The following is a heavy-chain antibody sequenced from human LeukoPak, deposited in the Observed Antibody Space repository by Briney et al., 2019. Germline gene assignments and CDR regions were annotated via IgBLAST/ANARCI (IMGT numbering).Heavy chain of an antibody. CDR1: GGSTSGGSYY. Sequence: SETLSLTCTVSGGSTSGGSYYWGWIRQAPGKGLEWIGSIYYSGITHYNPSLKSRVTVSVDMSTNQLSLRLSSVTAADTAVYYCARDGWELGDYWGQGTLVTVSS. V-gene: IGHV4-39*07. CDR2: IYYSGIT. J-gene: IGHJ4*02. CDR3: ARDGWELGDY. D-gene: IGHD3-10*01.